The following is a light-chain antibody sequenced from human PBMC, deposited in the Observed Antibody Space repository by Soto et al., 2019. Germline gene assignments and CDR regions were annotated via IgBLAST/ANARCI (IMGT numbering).Light chain of an antibody. CDR3: SSYTRNSTLV. Sequence: QSALTQPASVSGSPGQSITISCTGTSSDVGGYNFVSWYQHHPGKAPKLIIYEVSNRPSGVSNRFSGSKSGNTASLTISGLQAEDEADYYCSSYTRNSTLVFGGGTKLTVL. J-gene: IGLJ2*01. CDR1: SSDVGGYNF. CDR2: EVS. V-gene: IGLV2-14*01.